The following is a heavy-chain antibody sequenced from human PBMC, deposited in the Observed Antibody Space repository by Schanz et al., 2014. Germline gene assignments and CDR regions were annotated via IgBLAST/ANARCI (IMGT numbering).Heavy chain of an antibody. D-gene: IGHD2-2*01. J-gene: IGHJ4*02. CDR2: ISDSGDST. V-gene: IGHV3-11*01. Sequence: QVQLVESGGGLVKPGGSLRLSCAASGLTFSDYYMSWIRQAPGKGLEWVSDISDSGDSTHYADSVKGRFTISRDNAKNSLFLQMNSLSAEDTAVYYCAKVAPAATYLDSWGLGTLVNVSS. CDR3: AKVAPAATYLDS. CDR1: GLTFSDYY.